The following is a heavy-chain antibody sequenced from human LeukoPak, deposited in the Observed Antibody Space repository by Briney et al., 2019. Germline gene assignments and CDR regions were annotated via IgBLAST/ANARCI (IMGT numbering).Heavy chain of an antibody. V-gene: IGHV4-59*01. CDR1: GVFISSYY. D-gene: IGHD1-26*01. CDR3: ARGGYGDY. Sequence: SETLSLTCTVSGVFISSYYWSWIRQPPGKGLEWIGYIYYSGSTNYNPSLKSRVTISVDSSKNQYSLKLSSVTAADTAVYYCARGGYGDYWGQGTLVTVSS. J-gene: IGHJ4*02. CDR2: IYYSGST.